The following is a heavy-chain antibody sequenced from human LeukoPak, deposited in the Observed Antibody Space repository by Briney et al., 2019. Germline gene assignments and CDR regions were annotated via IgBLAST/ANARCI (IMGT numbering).Heavy chain of an antibody. Sequence: AGGSLRLSCAASGFTFSSYWMNWVRQAPGKGLVWVSRIARDGSSTTCADSVKGRFSISRDNAKNTLYLQMNSLRVEDTAVYYCARGRPHGNDYWGQGTLVTVSS. D-gene: IGHD4-23*01. J-gene: IGHJ4*02. V-gene: IGHV3-74*01. CDR2: IARDGSST. CDR3: ARGRPHGNDY. CDR1: GFTFSSYW.